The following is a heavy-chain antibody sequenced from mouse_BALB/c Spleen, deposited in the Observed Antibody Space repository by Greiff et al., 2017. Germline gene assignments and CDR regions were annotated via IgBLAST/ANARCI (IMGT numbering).Heavy chain of an antibody. J-gene: IGHJ1*01. V-gene: IGHV1S137*01. Sequence: VQLQQSGAELVRPGVSVKISCKGSGYTFTDYAMHWAKQSHAKSLEWIGVISTYYGDASYNQKFKGKATMTVDKSSSTAYMELARLTSEDSAIYYCARGGTTVRYFDVWGAGTTVTVSS. CDR1: GYTFTDYA. D-gene: IGHD1-1*01. CDR3: ARGGTTVRYFDV. CDR2: ISTYYGDA.